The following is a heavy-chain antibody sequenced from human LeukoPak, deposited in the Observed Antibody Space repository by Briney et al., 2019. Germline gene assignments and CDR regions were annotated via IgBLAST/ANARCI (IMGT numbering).Heavy chain of an antibody. CDR2: MNPNSGNT. D-gene: IGHD2-2*01. J-gene: IGHJ6*02. Sequence: ASVKVSCKASGYTFTSYDINWVRQAPGQGLEWMGWMNPNSGNTGYAQKFQGRVTMTRNTSISTAYMELSSLRAEDTAVYYCAKGLCSTSCYSVPDHVWGQGTTVTVSS. CDR3: AKGLCSTSCYSVPDHV. CDR1: GYTFTSYD. V-gene: IGHV1-8*01.